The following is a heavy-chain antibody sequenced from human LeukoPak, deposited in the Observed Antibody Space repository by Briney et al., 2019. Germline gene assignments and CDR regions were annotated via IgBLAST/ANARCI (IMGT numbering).Heavy chain of an antibody. CDR2: ISSSSSYI. CDR1: GFTFSSYS. J-gene: IGHJ4*02. D-gene: IGHD6-19*01. V-gene: IGHV3-21*04. Sequence: SGGSLRLSCAASGFTFSSYSMTWVRQAPGKGLEWVSSISSSSSYIYYADSVKGRFTISRDNAKNSLYLQMNSLRAEDTAVYYCARDGRGWDPIDYWGQGTLVTVSS. CDR3: ARDGRGWDPIDY.